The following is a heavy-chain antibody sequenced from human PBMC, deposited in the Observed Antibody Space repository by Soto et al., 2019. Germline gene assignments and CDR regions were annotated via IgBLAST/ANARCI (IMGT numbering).Heavy chain of an antibody. V-gene: IGHV1-2*02. CDR1: GHPFLDFY. CDR2: INPNTGAT. Sequence: QVQLVQSGAEVRKPGASVRVSCSPSGHPFLDFYVHWVRQAPGKGLEWLGWINPNTGATNYAQKFEGRVTVTRDMSINTADMELTRLTSDDTAVYYCARIPYYYDTGRTDYFWGPGTLGTVSS. D-gene: IGHD3-22*01. J-gene: IGHJ4*02. CDR3: ARIPYYYDTGRTDYF.